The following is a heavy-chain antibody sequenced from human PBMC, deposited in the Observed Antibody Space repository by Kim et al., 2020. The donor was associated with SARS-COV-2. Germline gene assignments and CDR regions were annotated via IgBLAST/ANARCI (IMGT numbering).Heavy chain of an antibody. J-gene: IGHJ4*02. CDR2: IWNDGTNK. CDR3: ARDLDYYALDY. D-gene: IGHD1-26*01. V-gene: IGHV3-33*01. CDR1: GFTFSGFA. Sequence: GGSLRLSCAASGFTFSGFAMHWVRQAPGKGLEWVAVIWNDGTNKYYTDSVKGRFTISRDISKNTLYLQMNSLRAEDTAVYYCARDLDYYALDYWRQGTL.